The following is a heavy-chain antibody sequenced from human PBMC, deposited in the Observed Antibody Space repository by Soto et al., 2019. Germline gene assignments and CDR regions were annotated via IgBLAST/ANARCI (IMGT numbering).Heavy chain of an antibody. V-gene: IGHV1-3*01. CDR2: INAGNGNT. CDR1: GYTFTSYA. D-gene: IGHD2-2*01. Sequence: GASVKVSCKASGYTFTSYAMHWVRQAPGQRLEWMGWINAGNGNTKYSQKFQGRVTITRDTSASTAYMELSSLRSEDTAVYYCARGVLVVPAASVRYYYYYMDVWGKGTTVTVSS. J-gene: IGHJ6*03. CDR3: ARGVLVVPAASVRYYYYYMDV.